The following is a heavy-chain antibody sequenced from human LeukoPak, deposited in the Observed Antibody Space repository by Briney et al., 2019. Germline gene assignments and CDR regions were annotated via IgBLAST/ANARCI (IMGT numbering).Heavy chain of an antibody. CDR2: MNPNSGNT. D-gene: IGHD3-22*01. Sequence: ASVKVSCKASGYTFTSYDINWVRQATGQGLEWMGWMNPNSGNTGYAQKFQGRVTMTRNTSISTAYMELSSLRSEDTAVYYCAGYASSGRRDAFDIWGQGTMVTVSS. CDR1: GYTFTSYD. CDR3: AGYASSGRRDAFDI. J-gene: IGHJ3*02. V-gene: IGHV1-8*01.